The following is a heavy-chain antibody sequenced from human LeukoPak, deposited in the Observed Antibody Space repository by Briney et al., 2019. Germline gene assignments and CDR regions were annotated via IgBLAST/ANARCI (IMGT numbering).Heavy chain of an antibody. CDR2: ISYDGSNK. CDR3: ARGLEVVVVPAAPGNI. J-gene: IGHJ3*02. CDR1: GFTFSSYG. V-gene: IGHV3-30*19. Sequence: GGSLRLSCAASGFTFSSYGMHWVRQAPGKGLEWVAVISYDGSNKYYADSVKGRFTISRDNSKNTLYLQMNSLRAEDTAVYYCARGLEVVVVPAAPGNIWGQGTMVTVSS. D-gene: IGHD2-2*01.